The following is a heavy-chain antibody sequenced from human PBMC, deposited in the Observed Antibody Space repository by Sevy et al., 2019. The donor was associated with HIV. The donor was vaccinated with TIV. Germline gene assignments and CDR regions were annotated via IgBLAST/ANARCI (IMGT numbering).Heavy chain of an antibody. CDR1: GYSLGGNYY. D-gene: IGHD6-25*01. CDR2: VYHSGGP. J-gene: IGHJ4*02. V-gene: IGHV4-38-2*02. CDR3: ARGGRGFVKIVFDT. Sequence: SETLSLTCTVSGYSLGGNYYWGWIRQPPGKGLEWIGTVYHSGGPYYNPSLQSRVSMSMDKSENQFSLNLTAVTAADMAIYYCARGGRGFVKIVFDTWGQGTPVTVSS.